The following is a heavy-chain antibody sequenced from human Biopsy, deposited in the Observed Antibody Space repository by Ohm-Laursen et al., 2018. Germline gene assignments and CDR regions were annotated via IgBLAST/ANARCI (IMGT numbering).Heavy chain of an antibody. CDR2: INPHSGTT. D-gene: IGHD2-15*01. CDR1: GYTFTGQY. J-gene: IGHJ1*01. V-gene: IGHV1-2*02. Sequence: GASVKVSCKASGYTFTGQYLHSVRQVPGQGLEWMGWINPHSGTTKFAQDFQGRVTMTRDTSITTAYMELRRLRSDDTAVYYCAKGQDLRGGAEYFQHWGQGALVTVSS. CDR3: AKGQDLRGGAEYFQH.